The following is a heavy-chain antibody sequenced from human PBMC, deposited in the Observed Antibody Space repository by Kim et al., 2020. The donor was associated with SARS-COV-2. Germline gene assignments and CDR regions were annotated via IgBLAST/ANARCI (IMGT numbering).Heavy chain of an antibody. CDR3: ARARDIGSTRGYWFDP. CDR1: GFTFSSYW. D-gene: IGHD2-2*01. V-gene: IGHV3-74*01. Sequence: GGSLRLSCAASGFTFSSYWMHWVRQAPGKGLVWVSRINSDGSSTSYADSVKGRFTISRDNAKNTLYLQMNSLRAEDTAVYYCARARDIGSTRGYWFDPWGQGTLVTVSS. CDR2: INSDGSST. J-gene: IGHJ5*02.